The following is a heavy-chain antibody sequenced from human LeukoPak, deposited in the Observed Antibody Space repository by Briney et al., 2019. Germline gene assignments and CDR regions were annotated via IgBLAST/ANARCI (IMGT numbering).Heavy chain of an antibody. CDR2: INPNSGGT. J-gene: IGHJ4*02. CDR1: GYTFTGYY. D-gene: IGHD3-3*01. V-gene: IGHV1-2*02. Sequence: ASAKVSCKASGYTFTGYYMHWVRQAPGQGLEWMGWINPNSGGTNYAQKFQGRVTMTRDTSISTAYMELSRLRSDDTAVYYCARALRFLEWQFDYWGQGTLVTVSS. CDR3: ARALRFLEWQFDY.